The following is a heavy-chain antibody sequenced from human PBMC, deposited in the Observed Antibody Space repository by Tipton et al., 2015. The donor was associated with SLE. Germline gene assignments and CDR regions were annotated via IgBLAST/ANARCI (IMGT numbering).Heavy chain of an antibody. CDR1: GFIFSNYA. V-gene: IGHV3-23*01. D-gene: IGHD3-3*01. Sequence: SLRLSCGVSGFIFSNYAMSWVRQAPGKGLEWVSSLSGSGDTPYYADSVKGRFTISRDNSKNTLYLQMNSLRAEDTAVYYCAKLYYDFWSGPKKGYMDVWGRGSTVTVSS. CDR3: AKLYYDFWSGPKKGYMDV. CDR2: LSGSGDTP. J-gene: IGHJ6*03.